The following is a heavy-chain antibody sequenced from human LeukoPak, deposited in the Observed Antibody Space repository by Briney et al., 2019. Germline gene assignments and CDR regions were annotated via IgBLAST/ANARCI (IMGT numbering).Heavy chain of an antibody. CDR2: ISSTGNT. J-gene: IGHJ5*02. CDR3: ARDRSYGGSRFDT. CDR1: GGSISSYY. D-gene: IGHD3-10*01. V-gene: IGHV4-4*07. Sequence: SETLSLTCTVSGGSISSYYWSWIRQPAGKGLEWIGRISSTGNTDYNPSLKSRVIISRDRSKNQFSLGLNSVTATDTAVYYCARDRSYGGSRFDTWGQGILVTVSS.